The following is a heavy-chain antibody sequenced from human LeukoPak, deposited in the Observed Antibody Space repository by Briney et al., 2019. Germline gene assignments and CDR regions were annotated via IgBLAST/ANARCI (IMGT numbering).Heavy chain of an antibody. CDR1: GGSFSGYY. CDR3: ARGSGYSAFDI. CDR2: INHSGST. V-gene: IGHV4-34*01. D-gene: IGHD3-22*01. Sequence: SETLSLTCAAYGGSFSGYYWSWIRQPPGKGLEWIGEINHSGSTNYNPSLKSRVTISVDTSKNQFSLKLSSVTAADTAVYYCARGSGYSAFDIWGQGTMVTVSS. J-gene: IGHJ3*02.